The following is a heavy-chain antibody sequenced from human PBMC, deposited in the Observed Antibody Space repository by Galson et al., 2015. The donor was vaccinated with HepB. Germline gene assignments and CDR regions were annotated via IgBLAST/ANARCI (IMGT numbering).Heavy chain of an antibody. J-gene: IGHJ4*02. CDR2: ISGSGGSI. Sequence: SLRLSCAASGFTFSSYAMSWVRQAPGKGLEWVSAISGSGGSIYYADSVKGRFTISRDNSKNTLYLQMNSLRAEDTAVYYCAKDRKYCSSTSCLRGFDSWGQGTLVTVSS. CDR3: AKDRKYCSSTSCLRGFDS. V-gene: IGHV3-23*01. CDR1: GFTFSSYA. D-gene: IGHD2-2*01.